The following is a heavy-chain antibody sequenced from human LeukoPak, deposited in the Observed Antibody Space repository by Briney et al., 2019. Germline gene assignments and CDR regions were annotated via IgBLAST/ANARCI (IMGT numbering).Heavy chain of an antibody. D-gene: IGHD4-17*01. CDR2: IYYSGST. CDR3: ARGVRDYGDYYYYYYGMDV. V-gene: IGHV4-59*01. CDR1: GGSISSYY. Sequence: SSETLSLTCTVSGGSISSYYWSWIRQPPGKGLEWIGYIYYSGSTNYNPPLKSRVTISVDTSKNQFSLKLSSVTAADTAVYYCARGVRDYGDYYYYYYGMDVWGQGTTVTVSS. J-gene: IGHJ6*02.